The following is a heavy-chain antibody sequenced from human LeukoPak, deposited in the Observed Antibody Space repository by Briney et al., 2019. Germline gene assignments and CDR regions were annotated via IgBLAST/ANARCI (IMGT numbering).Heavy chain of an antibody. CDR2: ISSSSSYI. Sequence: GGSLRLSCAASGFTFSSYSMNWGRQAPGKGLEWVSSISSSSSYIYYADSVKGRFTISRDNAKNSLYLQMNSLRAEDTAVYYCARVTGGSGSLVWFDPWGQGTLVTVSS. J-gene: IGHJ5*02. CDR1: GFTFSSYS. D-gene: IGHD3-10*01. CDR3: ARVTGGSGSLVWFDP. V-gene: IGHV3-21*01.